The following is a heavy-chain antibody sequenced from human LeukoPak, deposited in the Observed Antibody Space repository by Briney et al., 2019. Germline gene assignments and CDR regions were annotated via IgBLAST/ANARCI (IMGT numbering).Heavy chain of an antibody. D-gene: IGHD3-22*01. V-gene: IGHV3-21*01. Sequence: GGSLRLSCAASGFTFSSYSMNWVRQAPGKGLEWVSSISSSSSYIYYADSVKGRFTISRDNAKNSLYLQMNSLRAEDTAVYYCAIQGTYYYDSSGSLDYWGQGTLVTVSS. J-gene: IGHJ4*02. CDR2: ISSSSSYI. CDR1: GFTFSSYS. CDR3: AIQGTYYYDSSGSLDY.